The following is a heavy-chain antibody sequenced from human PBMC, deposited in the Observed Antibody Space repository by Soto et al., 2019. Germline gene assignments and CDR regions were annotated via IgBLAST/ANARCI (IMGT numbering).Heavy chain of an antibody. J-gene: IGHJ3*01. CDR2: IYHSGST. V-gene: IGHV4-4*02. CDR3: AGGSGSYYHDAFDL. Sequence: QVQLQESGPGLVQPSGTLSLTCAVSGGSISSSNWWSWVRQPPGKGREWIGEIYHSGSTNYNPSLTSRVTISVDKSKNQFSLKLSSVTAAATAVYYCAGGSGSYYHDAFDLWGQGTMVTVSS. CDR1: GGSISSSNW. D-gene: IGHD3-10*01.